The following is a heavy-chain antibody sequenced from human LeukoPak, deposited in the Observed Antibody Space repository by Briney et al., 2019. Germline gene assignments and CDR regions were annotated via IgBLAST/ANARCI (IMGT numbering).Heavy chain of an antibody. CDR2: IETDGRTT. Sequence: PGGSLRLSCAASGFTFSRSWMHWVRQPPGKGLVWVSRIETDGRTTNYADSVKGRFTISRDNAKNTVYLQMSSLRAEDTAVYYCATLNSFGSDYWGQGVLVTVSS. CDR1: GFTFSRSW. V-gene: IGHV3-74*01. J-gene: IGHJ4*02. D-gene: IGHD3-3*01. CDR3: ATLNSFGSDY.